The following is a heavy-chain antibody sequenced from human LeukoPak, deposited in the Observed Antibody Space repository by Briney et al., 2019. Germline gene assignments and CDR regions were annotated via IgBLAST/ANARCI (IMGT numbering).Heavy chain of an antibody. Sequence: GASVKVSCKASGYTFTGYYMHWVRQAPGQGLEWMGWINPNSGGTNYAQKFQGRVTMTRDTSISTAYMELSRLRSDDTAVYYCARAPQYSSSSDLDYWGQGTLVTVSS. J-gene: IGHJ4*02. CDR1: GYTFTGYY. D-gene: IGHD6-6*01. V-gene: IGHV1-2*02. CDR2: INPNSGGT. CDR3: ARAPQYSSSSDLDY.